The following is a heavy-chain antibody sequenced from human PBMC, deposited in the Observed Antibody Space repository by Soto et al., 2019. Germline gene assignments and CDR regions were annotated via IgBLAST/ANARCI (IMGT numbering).Heavy chain of an antibody. CDR2: INPNSGGT. V-gene: IGHV1-2*02. J-gene: IGHJ4*02. Sequence: ASVKVSCKASGYTFTGDYMHWVRQAPGQGLEWMGWINPNSGGTNYAQKFQGRVTMTRDTSISTAYMELSRLRCDDTGEYYCARFLTFDYWGQGTLVTVSS. CDR1: GYTFTGDY. CDR3: ARFLTFDY.